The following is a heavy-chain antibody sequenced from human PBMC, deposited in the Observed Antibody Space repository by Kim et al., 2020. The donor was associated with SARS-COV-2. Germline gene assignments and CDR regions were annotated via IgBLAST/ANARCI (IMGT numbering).Heavy chain of an antibody. CDR3: ARGLRQQGNEY. D-gene: IGHD6-13*01. J-gene: IGHJ4*02. Sequence: NYNPSLKSRVTIAVGTSKDEFSLKLSSVTAADTAVYYCARGLRQQGNEYWGQGTLVTVSS. V-gene: IGHV4-34*01.